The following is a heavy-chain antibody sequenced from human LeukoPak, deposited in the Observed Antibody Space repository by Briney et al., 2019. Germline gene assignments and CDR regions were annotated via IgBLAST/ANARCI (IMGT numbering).Heavy chain of an antibody. D-gene: IGHD3-10*01. CDR1: GYSISSGYY. J-gene: IGHJ4*02. Sequence: SETLSLTCTVSGYSISSGYYWGWIRQPPGKGLEWIGSIYYSGSTYYNPSLKSRVTISVYTSKNQFSLKLSSVTAADTAVYYCARQVLTMVRGVQYFDYWGQGTLVTVSS. CDR3: ARQVLTMVRGVQYFDY. CDR2: IYYSGST. V-gene: IGHV4-38-2*02.